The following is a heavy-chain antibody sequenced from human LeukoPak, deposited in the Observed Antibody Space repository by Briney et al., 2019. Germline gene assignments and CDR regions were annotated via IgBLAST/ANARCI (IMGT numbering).Heavy chain of an antibody. V-gene: IGHV1-18*01. J-gene: IGHJ3*02. CDR1: GYTFTSYG. CDR3: ATDMGYQWLVGEAGAFDI. D-gene: IGHD6-19*01. Sequence: ASVKVSCKASGYTFTSYGISWVRQAPGQGLEWMGWISAYNGNTNYAQKLQGRVTMTTDTSTSTAYMELSSLRSEDTAVYYCATDMGYQWLVGEAGAFDIWGQGTMVTVSS. CDR2: ISAYNGNT.